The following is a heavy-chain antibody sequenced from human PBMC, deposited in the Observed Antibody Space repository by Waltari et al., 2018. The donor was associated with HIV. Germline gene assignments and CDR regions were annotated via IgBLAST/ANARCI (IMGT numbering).Heavy chain of an antibody. CDR1: GFTFSSYT. CDR2: LSSSSSDI. CDR3: ARVYGSGSIDY. J-gene: IGHJ4*02. Sequence: EVQLVESGGGLVKPGGSLRLSCEASGFTFSSYTTNWVRQAPGKGLEWVSSLSSSSSDIFYADSVKGRFSIARDNAKNSLYLQRNSLRAEDTAVYYCARVYGSGSIDYWGQGTLVTVSS. D-gene: IGHD6-19*01. V-gene: IGHV3-21*01.